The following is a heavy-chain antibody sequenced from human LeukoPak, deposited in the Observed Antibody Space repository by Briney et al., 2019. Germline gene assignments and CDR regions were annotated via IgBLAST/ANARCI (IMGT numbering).Heavy chain of an antibody. D-gene: IGHD1-26*01. CDR1: GYNFTSYY. CDR2: INPTGGST. J-gene: IGHJ4*02. V-gene: IGHV1-46*01. CDR3: SSYVVGARGFDS. Sequence: ASVKVSCKASGYNFTSYYMHWVRQAPGQGLGWMGLINPTGGSTGYAQKFQGRVTMTRDISISTAHMELSRLRSDDTAVYYCSSYVVGARGFDSWGQGTLVTVSS.